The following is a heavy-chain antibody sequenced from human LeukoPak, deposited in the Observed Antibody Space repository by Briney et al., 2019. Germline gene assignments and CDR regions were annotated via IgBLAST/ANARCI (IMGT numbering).Heavy chain of an antibody. CDR1: GFTFSSYW. V-gene: IGHV3-74*03. J-gene: IGHJ4*02. CDR2: LNSDGSST. Sequence: GGSLRLSCAASGFTFSSYWMHWVRQAPGKGLVWVSRLNSDGSSTKYAVSVKGRFTISRDNAKNTLYVQMNNLRAEDTAVYYCARVDPKAPGDYSWGRGTLVTVS. D-gene: IGHD2-2*03. CDR3: ARVDPKAPGDYS.